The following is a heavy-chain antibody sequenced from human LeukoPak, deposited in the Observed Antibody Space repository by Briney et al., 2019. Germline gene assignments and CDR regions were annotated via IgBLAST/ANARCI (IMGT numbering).Heavy chain of an antibody. CDR2: MYYSGST. CDR3: ARDKWVRVGNSWRHYAMDV. V-gene: IGHV4-30-4*08. CDR1: GGSIRSDDSN. Sequence: PSQTLSLTCTVSGGSIRSDDSNWTWIRQPPGKGLEWIGYMYYSGSTYYNPSLKTRISISEDTSKSQISLKLTSVTAADTAVYYCARDKWVRVGNSWRHYAMDVWGQGTTVTVSS. D-gene: IGHD6-13*01. J-gene: IGHJ6*02.